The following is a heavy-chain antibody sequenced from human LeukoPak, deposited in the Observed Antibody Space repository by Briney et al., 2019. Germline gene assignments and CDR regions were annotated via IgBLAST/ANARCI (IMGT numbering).Heavy chain of an antibody. CDR1: GFTFNKYA. D-gene: IGHD3-10*01. J-gene: IGHJ6*03. Sequence: TGGSLRLSCAASGFTFNKYAMHWVRQAPGKGLEWVSLITWNGDITYYADSVKSRFIISRDNSKNSLYLQMHGLRADDTALYYCAKDKSEYYSGSGNKPYDYYYYYMDVWGKGTTVTVSS. V-gene: IGHV3-43D*03. CDR3: AKDKSEYYSGSGNKPYDYYYYYMDV. CDR2: ITWNGDIT.